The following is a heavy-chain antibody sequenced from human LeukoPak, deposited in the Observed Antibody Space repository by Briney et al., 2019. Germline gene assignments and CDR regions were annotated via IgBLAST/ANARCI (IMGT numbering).Heavy chain of an antibody. D-gene: IGHD6-19*01. CDR1: GYSFTTYL. Sequence: GESLKISCKGSGYSFTTYLIGWVRQMPGKGLEWMGVIYPGDSDTRYSPSFQGQVTISADKSITTAYLQWSSLKASDTAIYYCARPLTYFSGWFDPFDFWGQGTMVTVSS. V-gene: IGHV5-51*01. CDR2: IYPGDSDT. CDR3: ARPLTYFSGWFDPFDF. J-gene: IGHJ3*01.